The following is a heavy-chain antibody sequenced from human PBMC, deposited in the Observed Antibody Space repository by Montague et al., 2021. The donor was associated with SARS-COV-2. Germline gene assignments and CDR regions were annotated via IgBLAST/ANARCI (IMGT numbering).Heavy chain of an antibody. CDR3: ARVGRQQLVRLSGMDV. V-gene: IGHV4-39*07. CDR2: IYYSRST. CDR1: GGSISSSSYY. D-gene: IGHD6-13*01. Sequence: SETLSLTCTVSGGSISSSSYYWGWIRQPPGKGLEWIGSIYYSRSTYYNPSLKSRVTISVDTSKNQFSLKLSSVTAADTAVYYRARVGRQQLVRLSGMDVWGQGTTVTVSS. J-gene: IGHJ6*02.